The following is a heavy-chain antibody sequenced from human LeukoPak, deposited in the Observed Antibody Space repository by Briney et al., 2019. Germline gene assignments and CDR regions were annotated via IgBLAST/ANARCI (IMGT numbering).Heavy chain of an antibody. D-gene: IGHD4-17*01. CDR1: GGSISSYY. J-gene: IGHJ4*02. V-gene: IGHV4-59*08. CDR2: IFYSGST. Sequence: SETLSLTCTVSGGSISSYYWSWIRQPPGKGLEWIGYIFYSGSTNYNPSLKSRVTISVDTSKSQFSLKLSSVTAADTAVYYCATYGDYTFDYWGQGTLVTVSS. CDR3: ATYGDYTFDY.